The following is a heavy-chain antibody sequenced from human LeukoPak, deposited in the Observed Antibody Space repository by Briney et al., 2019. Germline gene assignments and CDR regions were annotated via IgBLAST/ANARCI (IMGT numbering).Heavy chain of an antibody. Sequence: PGGSLRLSCAASAFTFSTYSMNWVRQAPGKGLEWVSTIYSGGSTYYADSVKGRFTISRDNSKNTLYLQMNSLRAEDTAVYYCARGNPGGEYYWGQGTLVTVSS. D-gene: IGHD1-14*01. CDR2: IYSGGST. J-gene: IGHJ4*02. CDR3: ARGNPGGEYY. V-gene: IGHV3-53*01. CDR1: AFTFSTYS.